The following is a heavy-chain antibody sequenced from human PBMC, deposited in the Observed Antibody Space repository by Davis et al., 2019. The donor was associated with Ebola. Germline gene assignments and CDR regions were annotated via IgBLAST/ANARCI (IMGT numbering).Heavy chain of an antibody. CDR1: GGSISSYY. J-gene: IGHJ5*02. D-gene: IGHD3-3*01. V-gene: IGHV4-59*01. CDR2: IYYSGST. Sequence: ETLSLTCTVSGGSISSYYWSWIRQPPGKGLEWIGYIYYSGSTNYNPSLKSRVTISVDTSKNQFSLKLSSVTAADTAVYYCARDFGVGWFDPWGQGTLVTVSS. CDR3: ARDFGVGWFDP.